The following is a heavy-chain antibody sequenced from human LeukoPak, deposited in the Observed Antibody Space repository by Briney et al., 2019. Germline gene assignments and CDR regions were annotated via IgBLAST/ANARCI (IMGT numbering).Heavy chain of an antibody. CDR3: ARDGSMIRFGGQDV. Sequence: GGSLRLSCAASRFIFSNYWMSWVRQAPGKGLEWVANMNRDGSEKNYVDSMKGRFTISRDNAKNLLYLQMNSLRVEDTAVYYCARDGSMIRFGGQDVWGQGTTVTVS. D-gene: IGHD3-16*01. J-gene: IGHJ6*02. V-gene: IGHV3-7*01. CDR2: MNRDGSEK. CDR1: RFIFSNYW.